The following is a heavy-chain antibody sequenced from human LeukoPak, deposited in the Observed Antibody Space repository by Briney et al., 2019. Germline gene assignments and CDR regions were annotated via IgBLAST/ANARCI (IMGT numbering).Heavy chain of an antibody. CDR2: INPNSGGT. CDR1: GYTFTGYY. J-gene: IGHJ5*02. V-gene: IGHV1-2*02. CDR3: ARKLDSSTSPPGGWFDP. Sequence: GASVKVSCKASGYTFTGYYMHWERQAPGQGLEWMGWINPNSGGTNYAQKFQGRVTMTRDTSISTANMELSRLRSDDTAVYYCARKLDSSTSPPGGWFDPWGQGTLVTVSS. D-gene: IGHD2-2*01.